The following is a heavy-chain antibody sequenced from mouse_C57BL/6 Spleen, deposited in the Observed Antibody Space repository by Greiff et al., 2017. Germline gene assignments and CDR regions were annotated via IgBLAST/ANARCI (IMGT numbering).Heavy chain of an antibody. CDR3: VRDGYQYYAMDY. Sequence: EAGGGLVQPKGSLKLSCAASGFTFNTYAMHWVRQAPGKGLEWVARIRRKSSNYATYYADSVKDRFTISRDDSQSMLYLQMNNLKNEDTAMYYCVRDGYQYYAMDYWGQGTSVTVSS. J-gene: IGHJ4*01. D-gene: IGHD2-2*01. V-gene: IGHV10-3*01. CDR2: IRRKSSNYAT. CDR1: GFTFNTYA.